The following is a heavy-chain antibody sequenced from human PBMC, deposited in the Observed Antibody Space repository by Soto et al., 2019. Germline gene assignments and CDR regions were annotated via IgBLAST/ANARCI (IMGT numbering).Heavy chain of an antibody. CDR3: VRDHSRRLGGTSCFDY. J-gene: IGHJ4*02. D-gene: IGHD2-2*01. Sequence: KPGGSLRLSCAASGFTFTSYSMNWVRQAPGKGLEWVSSISSTGADIYYADSVKGRFTISRDNAKNLVFLQMNSLRAEDTAVYYCVRDHSRRLGGTSCFDYWGQGTLVTVSS. CDR1: GFTFTSYS. V-gene: IGHV3-21*01. CDR2: ISSTGADI.